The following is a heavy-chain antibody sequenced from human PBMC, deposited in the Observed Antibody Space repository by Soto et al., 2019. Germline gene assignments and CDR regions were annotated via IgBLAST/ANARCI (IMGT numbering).Heavy chain of an antibody. CDR3: ARDRGVAPPVAGNTHYYYYMDV. J-gene: IGHJ6*03. CDR2: ISAFNGNT. Sequence: QDQLVQSGAEVKKPGASVTVSCKASGYSFTNYGITWVRQAPGQGLEWLGWISAFNGNTHYAQKGQGRVTMTTDASRSTAYMELRSLRSDDTAVYYCARDRGVAPPVAGNTHYYYYMDVWGKGTTVTVSS. CDR1: GYSFTNYG. V-gene: IGHV1-18*01. D-gene: IGHD6-19*01.